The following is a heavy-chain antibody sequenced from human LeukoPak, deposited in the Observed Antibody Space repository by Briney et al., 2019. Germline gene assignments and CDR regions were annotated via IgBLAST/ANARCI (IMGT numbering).Heavy chain of an antibody. D-gene: IGHD3-16*01. CDR2: ISAYNGNT. J-gene: IGHJ4*02. CDR1: GYTFTSYG. V-gene: IGHV1-18*01. Sequence: ASVKVSCKASGYTFTSYGISWVRQAPGQGLEWMGWISAYNGNTNYAQKLQGRVTMTTDTSTSTAYMELRSLRSGDTAVYYCATTYYDYVWGSHSSGYYYDYWGQGTLVTVSS. CDR3: ATTYYDYVWGSHSSGYYYDY.